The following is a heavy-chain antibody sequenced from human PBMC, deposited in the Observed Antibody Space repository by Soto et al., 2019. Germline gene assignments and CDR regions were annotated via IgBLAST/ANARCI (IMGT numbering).Heavy chain of an antibody. V-gene: IGHV2-5*02. CDR2: IYWDDDK. D-gene: IGHD2-21*02. J-gene: IGHJ6*02. CDR3: AHSRCGGDCLQSYSSHYYYGMDV. Sequence: QITLKESGPTLVKPTQTLTLTCTFSGFSLSTGGVGVGWIRQPPGKALEWLALIYWDDDKRYSPSLKSRLTITKHPSQNPVVLTMTNMDPVYTGTYYCAHSRCGGDCLQSYSSHYYYGMDVWGQGTTVTVSS. CDR1: GFSLSTGGVG.